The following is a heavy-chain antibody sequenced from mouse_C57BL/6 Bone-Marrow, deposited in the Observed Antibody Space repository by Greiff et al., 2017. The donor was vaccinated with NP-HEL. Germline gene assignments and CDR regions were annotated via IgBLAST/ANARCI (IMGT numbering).Heavy chain of an antibody. D-gene: IGHD2-4*01. CDR3: AKNRRDDYGRDWYFDV. J-gene: IGHJ1*03. Sequence: VQLVESGPGLVQPSQSLSITCTVSGFSLTSYGVHWVRQSPGKGLEWLGVIWRGGGTDYNAAFMSRLSITKDNSKSQVFFKMNSLQADDTAIYYCAKNRRDDYGRDWYFDVWGTGTTVTVSS. V-gene: IGHV2-5*01. CDR2: IWRGGGT. CDR1: GFSLTSYG.